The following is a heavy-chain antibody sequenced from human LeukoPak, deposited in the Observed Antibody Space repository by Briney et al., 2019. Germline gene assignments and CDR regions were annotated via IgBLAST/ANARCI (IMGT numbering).Heavy chain of an antibody. Sequence: GASAKVSCKASGYTFTGYYMHWVRQAPGQGLAWMGWINPNSGGTNYAQKFQGRVTMTRDTSISTAYMELSRLRSDDTAVYYCARPYYDILTGYYIWGQGTLVTVSS. CDR2: INPNSGGT. CDR1: GYTFTGYY. D-gene: IGHD3-9*01. J-gene: IGHJ4*02. V-gene: IGHV1-2*02. CDR3: ARPYYDILTGYYI.